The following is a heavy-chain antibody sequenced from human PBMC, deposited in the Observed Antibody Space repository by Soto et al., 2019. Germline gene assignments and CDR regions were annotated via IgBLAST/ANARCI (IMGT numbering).Heavy chain of an antibody. CDR2: ISAYNGNT. D-gene: IGHD3-16*02. CDR1: GYTFTSYG. CDR3: ARVKGLHLGELSLGDFDY. Sequence: ASVKVSCKASGYTFTSYGISWVRQAPGQGLEWMGWISAYNGNTNYAQKLQGRVTMTTDTSTSTAYMELRSLRSDDTAVYYCARVKGLHLGELSLGDFDYWGQGTLVTVSS. V-gene: IGHV1-18*01. J-gene: IGHJ4*02.